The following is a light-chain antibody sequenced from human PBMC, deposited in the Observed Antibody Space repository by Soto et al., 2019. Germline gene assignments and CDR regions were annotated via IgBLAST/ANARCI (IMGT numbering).Light chain of an antibody. V-gene: IGLV1-47*01. CDR2: RND. CDR3: AAWDDSLSGWV. Sequence: QSVLTQPPSASGTPGQRVIISCSGSSSNIGGNYVYWYQQLPGTAPKLLIYRNDQRPSGVSDRFSGSKSGTSASLAISGLRSEDEADYHCAAWDDSLSGWVFGGGTKVTVL. J-gene: IGLJ3*02. CDR1: SSNIGGNY.